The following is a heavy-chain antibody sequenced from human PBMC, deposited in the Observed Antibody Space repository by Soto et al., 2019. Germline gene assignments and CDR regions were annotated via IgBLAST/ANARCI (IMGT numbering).Heavy chain of an antibody. Sequence: QVQLQESGPGLVKPSQTLSLTCTVSGGSISSGDYYWSWIRQPPGKGLEWIGYIYYSGSTYYNPSIKSRVTKSVDTSKNQCPLKLSSVTAADTAVYYCAGSVVPAAKSKDYYYYYGMDVWGQGTTVTVSS. CDR2: IYYSGST. V-gene: IGHV4-30-4*01. J-gene: IGHJ6*02. CDR1: GGSISSGDYY. D-gene: IGHD2-2*01. CDR3: AGSVVPAAKSKDYYYYYGMDV.